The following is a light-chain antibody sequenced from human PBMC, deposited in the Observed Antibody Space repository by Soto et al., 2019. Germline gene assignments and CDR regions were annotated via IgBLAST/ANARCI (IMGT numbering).Light chain of an antibody. CDR3: HQSFGSALT. CDR2: TPS. J-gene: IGKJ4*01. V-gene: IGKV1-39*01. Sequence: DIQMTQSPSSLSASVGDRVTITCRASQSINYYLNWSQQKPGQAPNLLIYTPSLLQSGVHSRFSGGGSGTYISRTITGLQPEDFASDFYHQSFGSALTFGRGATV. CDR1: QSINYY.